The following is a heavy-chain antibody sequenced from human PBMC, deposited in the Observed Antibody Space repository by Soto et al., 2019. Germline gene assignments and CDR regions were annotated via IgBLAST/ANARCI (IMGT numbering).Heavy chain of an antibody. CDR3: ARSPAAAGYVPFDY. J-gene: IGHJ4*02. CDR1: GGSISSYY. V-gene: IGHV4-59*08. Sequence: SETLSLTCTVSGGSISSYYWSWIRQPPGKGLEWIGYIYYSGSTNYNPSLKSRVTISVDTSKNQFSLKLSSVTAADTAVYYCARSPAAAGYVPFDYWGQGTLVTVSS. CDR2: IYYSGST. D-gene: IGHD6-13*01.